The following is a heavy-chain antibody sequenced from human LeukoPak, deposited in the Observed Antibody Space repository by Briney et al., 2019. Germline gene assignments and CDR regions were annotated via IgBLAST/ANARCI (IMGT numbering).Heavy chain of an antibody. CDR1: GYTFTDNY. D-gene: IGHD1-26*01. CDR2: INPKTGVT. J-gene: IGHJ4*02. CDR3: ARDLAMYSPDLDY. Sequence: ASVKVSCKASGYTFTDNYLHWVRQAPGHGLEWMGWINPKTGVTKYAQNCQGTVTITRDTSINTAYMEVSRPRSDDTAVFYCARDLAMYSPDLDYWGQGTLVTVSS. V-gene: IGHV1-2*02.